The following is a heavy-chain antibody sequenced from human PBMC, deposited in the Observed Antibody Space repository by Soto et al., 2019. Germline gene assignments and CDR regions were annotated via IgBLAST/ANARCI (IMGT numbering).Heavy chain of an antibody. V-gene: IGHV3-74*01. CDR3: SSPGIAAAGMSFDY. J-gene: IGHJ4*02. D-gene: IGHD6-25*01. Sequence: EVQLVESGGDLVQPGGSLRLSCAVSGFTFSNYWMHWVRQAPGKGLVWVSIINTDGSVTRYADSVKGRFTISRDNAKNTLYLQMNSLRVEDTAVYYCSSPGIAAAGMSFDYWGQGTLATVS. CDR2: INTDGSVT. CDR1: GFTFSNYW.